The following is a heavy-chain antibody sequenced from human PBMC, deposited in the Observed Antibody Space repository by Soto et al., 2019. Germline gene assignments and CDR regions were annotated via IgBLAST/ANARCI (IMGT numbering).Heavy chain of an antibody. V-gene: IGHV6-1*01. CDR3: ARVTYCFGGPGNLFAS. J-gene: IGHJ5*01. D-gene: IGHD3-16*01. CDR2: TYYRSKWYY. CDR1: GDSVSSDSAA. Sequence: SQTLSLTCAISGDSVSSDSAAWNWIRQSPSRGLEWLGRTYYRSKWYYDYAVSVKSRITINADTSRNQFSLHLTSVIPEDTAVYYCARVTYCFGGPGNLFASRTQGTLVTVSS.